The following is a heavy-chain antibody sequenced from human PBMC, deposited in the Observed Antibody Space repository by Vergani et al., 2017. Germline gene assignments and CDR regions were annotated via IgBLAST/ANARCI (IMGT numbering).Heavy chain of an antibody. Sequence: QVQLVESGGGVVQPGRSLRLSCAASGFTFGDHSIHWVRRAPGKGLEWVALISYDGTNKYYTNSVRGRFTISRDNSKSTLFLHMNSLRVEDMAVYYCARDRGDWRYSRYFYNYYMDVWGKGTTVTVSS. CDR2: ISYDGTNK. CDR1: GFTFGDHS. J-gene: IGHJ6*03. V-gene: IGHV3-30-3*01. CDR3: ARDRGDWRYSRYFYNYYMDV. D-gene: IGHD2-8*02.